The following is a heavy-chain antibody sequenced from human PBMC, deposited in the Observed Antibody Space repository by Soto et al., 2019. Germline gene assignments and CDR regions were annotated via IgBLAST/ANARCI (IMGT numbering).Heavy chain of an antibody. J-gene: IGHJ4*02. CDR2: ISYDGSNK. V-gene: IGHV3-30*18. CDR1: GLTFIRYC. CDR3: PKARHGYIEY. Sequence: SLRLSCASCGLTFIRYCMHCVRQAPGKGLEWVAVISYDGSNKYYADSVKGRFTTSRDNSKNTLYLQMKSLRAEDTAVYYCPKARHGYIEYCGQRPLV.